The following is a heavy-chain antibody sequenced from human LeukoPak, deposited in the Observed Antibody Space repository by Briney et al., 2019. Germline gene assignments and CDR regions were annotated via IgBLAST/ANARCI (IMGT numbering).Heavy chain of an antibody. V-gene: IGHV3-49*03. CDR1: GFPFCHYA. D-gene: IGHD6-13*01. CDR2: VRCRAYGGTT. J-gene: IGHJ5*02. Sequence: GGSLRLPCTASGFPFCHYAMRWFRQAPGKGREGVGFVRCRAYGGTTEYAASVKGQFPSSRDDSKSIAYVQMNSLKTEDTAVYYCTRKGSSSWDRWDWLDPWGQGTLVTVSS. CDR3: TRKGSSSWDRWDWLDP.